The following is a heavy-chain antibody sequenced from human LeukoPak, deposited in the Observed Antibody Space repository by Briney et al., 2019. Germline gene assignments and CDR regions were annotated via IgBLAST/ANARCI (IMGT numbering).Heavy chain of an antibody. D-gene: IGHD3-10*01. CDR2: IRSKAYGETT. V-gene: IGHV3-49*04. CDR1: GFTFGDYA. Sequence: PGGSLRLSCTASGFTFGDYAMSWVRQAPGKGLEWVGFIRSKAYGETTEYAASVKGRFTISRDDSKSIAYLQMNSLKTEDTAVYYCTRIRDYYGSGGTLDAFNIWGQGTMVTVSS. J-gene: IGHJ3*02. CDR3: TRIRDYYGSGGTLDAFNI.